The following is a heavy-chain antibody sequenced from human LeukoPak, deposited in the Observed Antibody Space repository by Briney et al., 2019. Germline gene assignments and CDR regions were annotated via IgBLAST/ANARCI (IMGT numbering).Heavy chain of an antibody. Sequence: GGSLRLSCAASGFTVSSNYMSWVRQAPGKGLEWVSVIYSGGSTYYADSVKGRFTISRDNSKNTLYLQMNSLRAEDTAVYYCARAMVRGNWVFDYWGQGTLVTVSS. J-gene: IGHJ4*02. CDR2: IYSGGST. V-gene: IGHV3-66*01. CDR1: GFTVSSNY. D-gene: IGHD3-10*01. CDR3: ARAMVRGNWVFDY.